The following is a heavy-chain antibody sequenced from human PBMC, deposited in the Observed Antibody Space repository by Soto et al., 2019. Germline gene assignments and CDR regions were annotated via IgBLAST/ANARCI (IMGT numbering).Heavy chain of an antibody. CDR2: IIPILGIA. CDR1: GGTFSSYT. D-gene: IGHD6-19*01. Sequence: ASVKVSCXASGGTFSSYTISWVRQAPGQGLEWMGRIIPILGIANYAQKFQGRVTITADKSTSTAYMELSSLRSEDTAVYYCATGGIAVAGSVAFDIWGQGTMVTVSS. V-gene: IGHV1-69*02. J-gene: IGHJ3*02. CDR3: ATGGIAVAGSVAFDI.